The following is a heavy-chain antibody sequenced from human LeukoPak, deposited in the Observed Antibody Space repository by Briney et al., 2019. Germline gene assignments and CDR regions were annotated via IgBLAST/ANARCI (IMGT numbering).Heavy chain of an antibody. V-gene: IGHV1-8*03. J-gene: IGHJ6*03. D-gene: IGHD1-1*01. CDR1: GYTFTSYD. CDR2: MNPNSGNT. CDR3: ARARTGYYYYYYMDV. Sequence: APVKVSCKASGYTFTSYDINWVRQATGQGLEWMGWMNPNSGNTGYAQKFQGRVTITRNTSISTAYMELSSLRSEDTAVYYCARARTGYYYYYYMDVWGKGTTVTVSS.